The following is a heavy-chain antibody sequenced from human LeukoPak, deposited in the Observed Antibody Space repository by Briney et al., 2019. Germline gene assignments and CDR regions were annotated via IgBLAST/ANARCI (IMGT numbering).Heavy chain of an antibody. D-gene: IGHD5-12*01. CDR3: ARAHSQRQGGYRAYDVYGMDV. Sequence: GGSLRLSCAASGFIFSSYGMHWVRQAPGTGLECVSIIYPGGSTYYADSVTGRFAVSRDNSKNTLFLQMDSLRAEDTAVYYCARAHSQRQGGYRAYDVYGMDVWGQGTTVTVSS. J-gene: IGHJ6*02. V-gene: IGHV3-53*01. CDR1: GFIFSSYG. CDR2: IYPGGST.